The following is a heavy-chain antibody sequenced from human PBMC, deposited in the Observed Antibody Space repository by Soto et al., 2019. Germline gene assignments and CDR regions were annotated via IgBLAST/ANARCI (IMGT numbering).Heavy chain of an antibody. CDR3: ARHIGGPGGNWFDP. J-gene: IGHJ5*02. D-gene: IGHD1-26*01. Sequence: QLQLQESGPGLVKPSETLSLTCPVSGGSISSSSYYWGWIRQPPGKGLEWIGSIYYSGSTYYNPSLKSRVTISVDTSKNQFSLKLSSVTAADTAVYYCARHIGGPGGNWFDPWGQGTLVTVSS. CDR2: IYYSGST. CDR1: GGSISSSSYY. V-gene: IGHV4-39*01.